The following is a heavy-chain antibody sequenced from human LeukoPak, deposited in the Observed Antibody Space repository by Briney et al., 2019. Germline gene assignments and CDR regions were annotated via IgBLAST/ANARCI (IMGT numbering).Heavy chain of an antibody. V-gene: IGHV4-34*01. CDR3: ARAGYSSSSSYPFDY. CDR2: INHSGST. D-gene: IGHD6-6*01. CDR1: GGSFSGYY. J-gene: IGHJ4*02. Sequence: PSETLSLTCAVYGGSFSGYYWSWIRQPPGKGLEWIGEINHSGSTNYNPSLKSRVTISIDTSKNQFSLKLSSVTAADTAVYYCARAGYSSSSSYPFDYWGQGTLVTVSS.